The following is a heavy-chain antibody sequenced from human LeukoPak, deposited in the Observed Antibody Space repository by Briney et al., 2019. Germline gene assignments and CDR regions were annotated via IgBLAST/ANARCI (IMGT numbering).Heavy chain of an antibody. CDR1: GYTFTGYY. J-gene: IGHJ6*02. V-gene: IGHV1-2*02. CDR2: INPNSGGT. CDR3: ARERAPYCSGGSCYFPYYGMDV. Sequence: VASVKVSCKASGYTFTGYYMHWVRQAHGQGLEWMGWINPNSGGTNYAQKFQGRVTMTRDTSISTAYMELSRLRSDDTAVYYCARERAPYCSGGSCYFPYYGMDVWGQGTTVTVSS. D-gene: IGHD2-15*01.